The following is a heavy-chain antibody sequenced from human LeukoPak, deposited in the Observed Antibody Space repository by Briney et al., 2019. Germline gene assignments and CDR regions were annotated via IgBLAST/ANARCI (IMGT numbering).Heavy chain of an antibody. CDR3: ARVDSGGYYEFDF. Sequence: PGGSLRLSCAASGFTFSSYAMSWVRQAPGKGLEWVSAISGSGGSTYYADSVKGRFTISRDNSKNTLYLQMNSLRAEDTAVYYCARVDSGGYYEFDFWGQGTLVTVSS. CDR2: ISGSGGST. V-gene: IGHV3-23*01. CDR1: GFTFSSYA. D-gene: IGHD3-22*01. J-gene: IGHJ4*02.